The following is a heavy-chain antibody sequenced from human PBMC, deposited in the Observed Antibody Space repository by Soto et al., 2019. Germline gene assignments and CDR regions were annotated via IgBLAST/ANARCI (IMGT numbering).Heavy chain of an antibody. J-gene: IGHJ5*02. CDR2: VSRAGTYT. D-gene: IGHD3-16*01. V-gene: IGHV3-23*01. CDR1: GFTFSSYA. Sequence: VQLLESGGDVVRPGGSLRLSCAASGFTFSSYAMGWVRQAPGKGPEWVAGVSRAGTYTFYADSVRGRFSISRDNSRDTVDLCMNALRGDDTAVYFCVKYTVTEDLGESWGQGTLVSVSS. CDR3: VKYTVTEDLGES.